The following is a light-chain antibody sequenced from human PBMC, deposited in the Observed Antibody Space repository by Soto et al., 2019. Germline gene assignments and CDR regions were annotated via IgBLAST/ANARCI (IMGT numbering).Light chain of an antibody. CDR2: SAS. J-gene: IGKJ2*01. CDR3: QQSFSAYT. V-gene: IGKV1-39*01. Sequence: DIQMTQSPSSLSASVGDTVTVSCRASQSITSSLNWYQQKPGKAPKVLIYSASTLQSGVPSRFSGSGVMADFSLDINSLQPEDFATYFCQQSFSAYTLAQGTKVDI. CDR1: QSITSS.